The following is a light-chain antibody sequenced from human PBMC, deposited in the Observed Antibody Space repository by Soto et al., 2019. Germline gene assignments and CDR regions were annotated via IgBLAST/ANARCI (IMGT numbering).Light chain of an antibody. CDR1: QDIGNY. J-gene: IGKJ5*01. CDR2: DAS. CDR3: QHFNSYLIT. V-gene: IGKV1-33*01. Sequence: DIRMTKYPYSLSASVGDRVTIACHANQDIGNYLNWYQQKPGKAPRLLIYDASNLEIGVPSRFSGSGSGTEFTLTISSLQPEDFATYYCQHFNSYLITFCQGTRLEIK.